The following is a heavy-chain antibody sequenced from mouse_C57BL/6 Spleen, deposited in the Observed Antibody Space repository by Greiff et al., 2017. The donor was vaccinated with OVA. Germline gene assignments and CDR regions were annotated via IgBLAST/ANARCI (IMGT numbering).Heavy chain of an antibody. CDR2: IRSKSSNYAT. CDR3: EREGGSPFDY. CDR1: GFTFNTYS. D-gene: IGHD1-1*01. Sequence: EVQLVESGGGLVQPKGSLKLSCAASGFTFNTYSMHWFRQAPRKGLEWVARIRSKSSNYATYYAVSVKDRFTISRDASQSMLYLQMNNLTTDDAAMYYCEREGGSPFDYWGKGTTLTASS. V-gene: IGHV10-3*01. J-gene: IGHJ2*01.